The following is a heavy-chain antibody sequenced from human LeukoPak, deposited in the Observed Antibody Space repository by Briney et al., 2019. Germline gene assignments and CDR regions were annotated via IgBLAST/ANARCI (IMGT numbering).Heavy chain of an antibody. CDR3: ARAAN. CDR1: GFTFSNSW. J-gene: IGHJ4*02. CDR2: IKQDGSEK. V-gene: IGHV3-7*01. Sequence: PGGSLRLSCAASGFTFSNSWMSWVRQAPGKGLEWVANIKQDGSEKYYVDSVKGRFTISRDNTKNSLYLQMNSLRAEDTAVYFCARAANWGQGTLVTVSS.